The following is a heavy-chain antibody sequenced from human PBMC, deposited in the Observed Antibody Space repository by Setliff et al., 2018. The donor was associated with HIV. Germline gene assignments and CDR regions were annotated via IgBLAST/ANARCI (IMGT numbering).Heavy chain of an antibody. D-gene: IGHD2-15*01. CDR3: ARDALVCDGGGCSAFNWLDS. CDR1: GFIFRSLT. V-gene: IGHV3-30-3*01. CDR2: ISGDESQK. Sequence: GGSLRLSCAASGFIFRSLTMHWVRQAPGKGLEWVALISGDESQKLYADSVRGRFTISRDNSKDTVFLQLSSLTVDDTGVYYCARDALVCDGGGCSAFNWLDSWGQGTLVTVSS. J-gene: IGHJ5*01.